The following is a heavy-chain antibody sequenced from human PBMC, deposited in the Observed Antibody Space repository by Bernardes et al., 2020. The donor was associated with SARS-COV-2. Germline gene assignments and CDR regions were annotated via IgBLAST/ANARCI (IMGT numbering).Heavy chain of an antibody. V-gene: IGHV3-30-3*01. CDR1: GFTFSSYA. CDR2: ISYDGSNK. CDR3: ARDFVPLWFGELGY. J-gene: IGHJ4*02. Sequence: GGSLRLSCAASGFTFSSYAMHWVRQAPGKGLEWVAVISYDGSNKYYADSVKGRFTISRDNSKNTLYLQMNSLRAEDTAVYYCARDFVPLWFGELGYWGQGTLVTVSS. D-gene: IGHD3-10*01.